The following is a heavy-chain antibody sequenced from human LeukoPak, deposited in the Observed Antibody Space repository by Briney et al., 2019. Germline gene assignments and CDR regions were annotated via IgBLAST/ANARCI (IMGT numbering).Heavy chain of an antibody. CDR3: ARDTYSGSYLSWFDP. V-gene: IGHV3-20*04. J-gene: IGHJ5*02. D-gene: IGHD1-26*01. Sequence: GGSLRLSCAASGFTFDDYGMSWVRQAPGKGLEWVSGINWNGGSTGYADSVKGRFTISRDNAKNSLYLRMNSLRAEDTALYYCARDTYSGSYLSWFDPWGQGTLVTVSS. CDR1: GFTFDDYG. CDR2: INWNGGST.